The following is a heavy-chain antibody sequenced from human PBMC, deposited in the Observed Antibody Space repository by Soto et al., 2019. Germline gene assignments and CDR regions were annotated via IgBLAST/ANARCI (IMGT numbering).Heavy chain of an antibody. V-gene: IGHV3-11*06. CDR3: ARDEDSLGGYSSGL. D-gene: IGHD5-18*01. CDR1: GFTFSDYY. CDR2: ISSSSSYT. Sequence: GGSLRLSCAASGFTFSDYYMSWIRQAPGKGLEWVSYISSSSSYTNYADSVKGRFTISRDNAKNSLYLQMNSLRAEDAAVYYCARDEDSLGGYSSGLWGQGTLVTV. J-gene: IGHJ4*02.